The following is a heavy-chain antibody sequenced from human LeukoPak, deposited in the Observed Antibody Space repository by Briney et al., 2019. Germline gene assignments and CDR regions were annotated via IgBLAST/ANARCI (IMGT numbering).Heavy chain of an antibody. CDR3: AKVKAPDAIASYFDY. J-gene: IGHJ4*02. V-gene: IGHV3-23*01. Sequence: GGSLRLSCAASGFTFSTYAMSWVRQAPGKGLEWVSSISGSGDNTYYADSVKGQFTLSRDNSKNTLDLQMNSLRAEDTAIYHCAKVKAPDAIASYFDYWGLGTLVTVSS. D-gene: IGHD2-2*01. CDR1: GFTFSTYA. CDR2: ISGSGDNT.